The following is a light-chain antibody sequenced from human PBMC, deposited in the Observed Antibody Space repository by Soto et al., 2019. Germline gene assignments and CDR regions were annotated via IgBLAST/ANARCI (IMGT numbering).Light chain of an antibody. CDR3: QQYNNWRT. J-gene: IGKJ1*01. Sequence: EIVMTQSPATLSVSPGERATLFCRASQSVSSNLAWYQQKPGQAPRLLIYDASTRATGIPARFSGSGSGTEFNLTISSLPSEDFAIYYCQQYNNWRTFGQGTKGDI. V-gene: IGKV3-15*01. CDR2: DAS. CDR1: QSVSSN.